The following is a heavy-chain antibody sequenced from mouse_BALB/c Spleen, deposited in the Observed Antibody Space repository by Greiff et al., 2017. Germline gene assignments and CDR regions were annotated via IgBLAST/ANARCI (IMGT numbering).Heavy chain of an antibody. D-gene: IGHD1-1*01. Sequence: VHLVESGPGLVAPSQSLSITCTVSGFSLTSYGVHWVRQPPGKGLEWLGVIWAGGSTNYNSALMSRLSISKDNSKSQVFLKMNSLQTDDTAMYYCARDLLRSYAFDVWGAGTTVTVSS. CDR3: ARDLLRSYAFDV. V-gene: IGHV2-9*02. CDR1: GFSLTSYG. CDR2: IWAGGST. J-gene: IGHJ1*01.